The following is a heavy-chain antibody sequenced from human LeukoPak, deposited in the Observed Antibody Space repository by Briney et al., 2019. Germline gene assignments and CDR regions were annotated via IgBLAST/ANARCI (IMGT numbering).Heavy chain of an antibody. V-gene: IGHV4-39*07. Sequence: SETLSLTCTVSGGSISSSSYYWGWIRQPPGKGLEWIGTFYHGGRTYYNPSLKSRITISVDTSKNQFSLKLNSVTATDTAVYFCARAISGYYYIDFWGQGTLVTVSS. D-gene: IGHD3-22*01. J-gene: IGHJ4*02. CDR2: FYHGGRT. CDR1: GGSISSSSYY. CDR3: ARAISGYYYIDF.